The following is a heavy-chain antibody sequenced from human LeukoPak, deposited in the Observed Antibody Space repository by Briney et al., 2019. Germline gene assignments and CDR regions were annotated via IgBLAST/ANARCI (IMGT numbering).Heavy chain of an antibody. D-gene: IGHD1-26*01. J-gene: IGHJ4*02. V-gene: IGHV1-3*01. CDR2: IDGDSGDT. Sequence: ASVKVSCKASGYTFSAYTIHWVRQAPGQRFEWMGWIDGDSGDTRYSQKFQGRVTMSRDTSTSTIYMELSSLTSEDTAVYYCARGLGSGSYYGYWGQGTLVTVSS. CDR3: ARGLGSGSYYGY. CDR1: GYTFSAYT.